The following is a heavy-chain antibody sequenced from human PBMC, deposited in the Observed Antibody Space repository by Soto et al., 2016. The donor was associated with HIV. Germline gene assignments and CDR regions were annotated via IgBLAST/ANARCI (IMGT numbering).Heavy chain of an antibody. CDR1: GGTFSSYA. J-gene: IGHJ6*02. CDR2: IIPIFDTT. D-gene: IGHD5-18*01. CDR3: ATLKNFGLYSFDV. V-gene: IGHV1-69*13. Sequence: QVQLVQSGAEVKKPGSAVKVSCKASGGTFSSYALSWVRQAPGQGLEWMGGIIPIFDTTNYAQKFQGRVTITADESTSTAYMELSSLRSEDTAIYYCATLKNFGLYSFDVWGRGTTVTVS.